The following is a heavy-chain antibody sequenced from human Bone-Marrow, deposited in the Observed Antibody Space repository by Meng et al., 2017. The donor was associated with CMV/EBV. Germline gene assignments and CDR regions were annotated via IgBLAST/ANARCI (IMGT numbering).Heavy chain of an antibody. CDR2: IISILGIA. V-gene: IGHV1-69*10. J-gene: IGHJ6*02. D-gene: IGHD3-16*01. CDR3: ARGTIMIRDYHHHGVDV. Sequence: SLKVSCKASGGSFSSYSISWVRQDPGQGLEWMGGIISILGIANYAQKFQGRVTITADESTSTAYMDLSRLRSDDTAVYYRARGTIMIRDYHHHGVDVWGQGTTVTVSS. CDR1: GGSFSSYS.